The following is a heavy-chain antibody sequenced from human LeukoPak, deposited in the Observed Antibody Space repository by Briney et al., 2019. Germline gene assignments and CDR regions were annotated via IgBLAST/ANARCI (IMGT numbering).Heavy chain of an antibody. V-gene: IGHV3-23*01. CDR1: GFTFSNYA. Sequence: GGSLRLSCAASGFTFSNYAMNWVRQAPGKGLEWVSTITSGEKTYYADSVKGRFTISRDNFKNTLYLQMNSLRAEDTAVYYCAKRLSSSSTWYYFDYWGQGTLVTVSS. CDR2: ITSGEKT. CDR3: AKRLSSSSTWYYFDY. D-gene: IGHD6-13*01. J-gene: IGHJ4*02.